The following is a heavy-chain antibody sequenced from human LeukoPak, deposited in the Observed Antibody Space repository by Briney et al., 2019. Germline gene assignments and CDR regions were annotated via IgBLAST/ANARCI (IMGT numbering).Heavy chain of an antibody. J-gene: IGHJ4*02. CDR2: IYYSGST. CDR3: ARHATHYGSLDY. D-gene: IGHD3-10*01. V-gene: IGHV4-59*08. CDR1: GGSISSYY. Sequence: SETLSLTCTVSGGSISSYYWSWIRQPPGKGLEWIGYIYYSGSTNYNPSLKSRVTISVDTSKNQFSLKLSSVTAADTAVYYCARHATHYGSLDYWGQGTLVTVSS.